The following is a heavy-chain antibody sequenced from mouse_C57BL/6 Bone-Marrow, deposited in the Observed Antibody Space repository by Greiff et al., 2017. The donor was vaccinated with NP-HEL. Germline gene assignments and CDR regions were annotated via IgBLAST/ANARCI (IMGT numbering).Heavy chain of an antibody. V-gene: IGHV1-82*01. D-gene: IGHD2-3*01. Sequence: QVQLKESGPELVKPGASVKISCKASGYAFSSSWMNWVKQRPGKGLEWIGRIYPGDGDTNYNGKFKGKAILTADKSSSTAYMQLSSLTPEDSAVYFCARCGYFLYAMDYWGQGTSVTVSS. CDR2: IYPGDGDT. J-gene: IGHJ4*01. CDR3: ARCGYFLYAMDY. CDR1: GYAFSSSW.